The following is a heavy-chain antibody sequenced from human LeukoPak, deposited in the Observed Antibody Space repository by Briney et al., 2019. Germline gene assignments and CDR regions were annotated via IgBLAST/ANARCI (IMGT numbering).Heavy chain of an antibody. D-gene: IGHD5-12*01. J-gene: IGHJ4*02. CDR2: ISSSSSTI. Sequence: PGGSLRLSRAASGFTFSSYSMNWVRQAPGKGLEWVSYISSSSSTIYYADSVKGRFTISRDNAKNSLYLQVNSLRAEDTAVYYCARDNSGSDPEHWARWGQGTLVIVSS. V-gene: IGHV3-48*01. CDR3: ARDNSGSDPEHWAR. CDR1: GFTFSSYS.